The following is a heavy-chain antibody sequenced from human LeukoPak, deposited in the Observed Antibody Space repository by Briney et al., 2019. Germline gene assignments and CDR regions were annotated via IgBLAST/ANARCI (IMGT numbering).Heavy chain of an antibody. CDR1: GYTFTGYY. D-gene: IGHD6-19*01. J-gene: IGHJ2*01. V-gene: IGHV1-2*06. CDR2: INPNSGGT. Sequence: ASVKVSCKASGYTFTGYYMHWVRQAPGQGLEWMGRINPNSGGTNYAQKFQGRVTMTRDTSVSTAYMELSRLRSDDTAVYYCARPYSSGSYWYFDLWGRGTLVTVSS. CDR3: ARPYSSGSYWYFDL.